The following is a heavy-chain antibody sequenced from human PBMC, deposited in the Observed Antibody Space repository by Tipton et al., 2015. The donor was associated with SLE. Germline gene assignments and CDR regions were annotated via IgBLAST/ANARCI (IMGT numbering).Heavy chain of an antibody. D-gene: IGHD2-2*01. CDR2: TYFRSKWVN. CDR3: ARGLLWSNYLDY. V-gene: IGHV6-1*01. CDR1: GDSVSSNSDA. Sequence: QVQLVQSGAEVKPSQTLSLTCAISGDSVSSNSDAWSWIRQSPSRGLEWLGRTYFRSKWVNDYAESVKSRITINPDTSKDQFSLQLNSVTPEDTAVYYCARGLLWSNYLDYWGQGTLVTVSS. J-gene: IGHJ4*02.